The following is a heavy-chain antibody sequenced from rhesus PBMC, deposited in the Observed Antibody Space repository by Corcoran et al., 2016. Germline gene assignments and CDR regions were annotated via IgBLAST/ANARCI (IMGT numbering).Heavy chain of an antibody. J-gene: IGHJ4*01. CDR2: IIPLVGIT. D-gene: IGHD2-15*01. V-gene: IGHV1-198*02. CDR3: ARSAPLLTVGFDY. CDR1: GFTFGSYA. Sequence: QVQLVQSGAEVKKPGASVKVSCKASGFTFGSYAINWVRQAPEQGLEWMGVIIPLVGITNYAEKCHGRGTITADTSTSTADMEMSSLRSEDTAVYYCARSAPLLTVGFDYWGQGVLVTVSS.